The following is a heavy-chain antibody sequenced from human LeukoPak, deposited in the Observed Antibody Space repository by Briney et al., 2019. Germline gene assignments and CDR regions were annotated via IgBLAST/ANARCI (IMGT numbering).Heavy chain of an antibody. CDR1: GGSISSGGYY. V-gene: IGHV4-31*03. CDR2: IYYSGST. CDR3: ARALGSSGYGWFDP. D-gene: IGHD3-22*01. Sequence: PSQTLSLTCTVSGGSISSGGYYWSWTRQHPGEGLEWIGNIYYSGSTYYNPSLKSRLTISVDTSKNQFSLKLSSVTAADTAVYYCARALGSSGYGWFDPWGQGTLVTVSS. J-gene: IGHJ5*02.